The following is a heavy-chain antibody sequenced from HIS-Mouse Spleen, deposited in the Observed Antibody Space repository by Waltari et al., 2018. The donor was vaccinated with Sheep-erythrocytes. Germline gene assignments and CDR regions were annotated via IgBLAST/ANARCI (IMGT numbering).Heavy chain of an antibody. Sequence: QLQLQESGPGLVKPSETLSLTCTVSGGSISSSSYYWGWIRQPPGKGLEWIGSIYYSGSTNYNPSLKRRVTISRDNAKNSLYLQRNSLRAEDTAVYYCARVASGATFDYWGQGTLVTVSS. D-gene: IGHD1-26*01. CDR3: ARVASGATFDY. J-gene: IGHJ4*02. V-gene: IGHV4-39*02. CDR1: GGSISSSSYY. CDR2: IYYSGST.